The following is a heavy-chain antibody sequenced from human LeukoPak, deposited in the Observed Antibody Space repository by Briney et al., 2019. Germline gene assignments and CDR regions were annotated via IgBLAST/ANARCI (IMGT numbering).Heavy chain of an antibody. Sequence: GASVKVSCKVSGYTLTELSMHWVRQAPGKGLEWMGGFDPEDGETIYAQKFQGRVTMTRDTSISTAYMELSRLRSDDTAVYYCARDGYSSSWYGYYYYMDVWGKGTTVTVSS. D-gene: IGHD6-13*01. V-gene: IGHV1-24*01. CDR1: GYTLTELS. CDR3: ARDGYSSSWYGYYYYMDV. J-gene: IGHJ6*03. CDR2: FDPEDGET.